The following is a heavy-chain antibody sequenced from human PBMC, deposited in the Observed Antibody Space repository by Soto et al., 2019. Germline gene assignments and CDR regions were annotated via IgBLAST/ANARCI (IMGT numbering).Heavy chain of an antibody. Sequence: GASVKVSCKVSGYTLTGFFMHWVRQAPGKGPEGMGGVNPKSGGTNYAQKFQGWVTMTRHTSISTAYMELSRLRSDDTAVYYCARGYRTSWYEGWSVNGYYYYMSVWGKGTTVTVAS. V-gene: IGHV1-2*04. D-gene: IGHD3-3*01. CDR1: GYTLTGFF. CDR3: ARGYRTSWYEGWSVNGYYYYMSV. CDR2: VNPKSGGT. J-gene: IGHJ6*03.